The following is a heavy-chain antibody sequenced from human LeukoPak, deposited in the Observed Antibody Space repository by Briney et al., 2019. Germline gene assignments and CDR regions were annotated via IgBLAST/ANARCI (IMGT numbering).Heavy chain of an antibody. D-gene: IGHD1-26*01. Sequence: GGSLRLSCAASGFTVSSDYMSWVRQPPGKGLEWVSVIYSGGSTNYADSVKGRFTISRDDSKSTLYLQMDSLRVEDTAVYYCARNIEVGGTSAWFDPWGQGTQVTVSS. CDR2: IYSGGST. J-gene: IGHJ5*02. V-gene: IGHV3-53*05. CDR3: ARNIEVGGTSAWFDP. CDR1: GFTVSSDY.